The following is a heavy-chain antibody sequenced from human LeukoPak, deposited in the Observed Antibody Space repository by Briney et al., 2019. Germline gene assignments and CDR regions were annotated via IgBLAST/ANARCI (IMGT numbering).Heavy chain of an antibody. CDR2: INPNSGGT. CDR1: GYSFTGYS. CDR3: TREDY. Sequence: ASVKVSCKTSGYSFTGYSIHWVRQAPGQGLEWMGWINPNSGGTNYAQNFQGRITMTRDTSFSTAYMELSNLRSDDTAIYYCTREDYWAQGTLVTVSS. J-gene: IGHJ4*02. V-gene: IGHV1-2*02.